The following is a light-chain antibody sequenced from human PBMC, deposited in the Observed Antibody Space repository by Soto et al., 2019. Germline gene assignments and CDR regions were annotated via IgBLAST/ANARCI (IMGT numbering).Light chain of an antibody. J-gene: IGKJ2*01. CDR1: QGISSW. CDR3: QQYGSSPPYT. Sequence: DIQMTQSPSSVSASVGDRVTISCRASQGISSWLAWYQQKPGKAPSLLIYSASTLHSGVPSRFSGSGSGTDFTLTISSLQPEDFAVYYCQQYGSSPPYTFGQGTKLEIK. CDR2: SAS. V-gene: IGKV1-12*01.